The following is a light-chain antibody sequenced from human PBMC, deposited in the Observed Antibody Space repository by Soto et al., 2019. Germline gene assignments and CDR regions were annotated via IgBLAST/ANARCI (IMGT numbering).Light chain of an antibody. CDR3: QQYDSLPFT. V-gene: IGKV1-33*01. Sequence: DIQMTQSPSSLSASVGDRVTVTCQASQDITSYLNWFQQKPGKAPNLLIYDASNLETGVPSRFSGSGSGTNFTFSISSLRPEDIATYYCQQYDSLPFTFGPGTKVDLK. CDR2: DAS. CDR1: QDITSY. J-gene: IGKJ3*01.